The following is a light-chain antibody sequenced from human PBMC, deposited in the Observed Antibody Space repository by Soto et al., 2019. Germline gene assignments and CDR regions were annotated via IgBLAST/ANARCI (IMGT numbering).Light chain of an antibody. V-gene: IGKV3-20*01. CDR2: VAS. Sequence: EIVLMQSPGTLSLSPGERATLSCRASEIVSGAYLTWYQQKPGQAPRLLIYVASSRASGIPDRFSGSGSGTDFTLTISKLEREDFAVYYCQQYGSSLITFGQGTRLEIK. J-gene: IGKJ5*01. CDR3: QQYGSSLIT. CDR1: EIVSGAY.